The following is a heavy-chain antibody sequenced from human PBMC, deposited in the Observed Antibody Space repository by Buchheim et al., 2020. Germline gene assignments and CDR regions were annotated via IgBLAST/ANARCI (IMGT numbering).Heavy chain of an antibody. D-gene: IGHD3-9*01. CDR1: GFTFSSYW. V-gene: IGHV3-7*01. CDR2: IKQAGSEK. Sequence: EVQLVESGGGLVQPGGSLRLSCAASGFTFSSYWMSWVRQAPGKGLEWVANIKQAGSEKSSVDSVKGRFTISRDNPKTSLYLQMNSQRAEDTAVYYCAIMRDVHFDWLSDFDYWGQGTL. CDR3: AIMRDVHFDWLSDFDY. J-gene: IGHJ4*02.